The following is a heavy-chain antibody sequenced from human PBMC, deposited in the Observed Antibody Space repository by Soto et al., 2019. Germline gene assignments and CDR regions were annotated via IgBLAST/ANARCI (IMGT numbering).Heavy chain of an antibody. J-gene: IGHJ5*02. CDR2: VDPADSYT. CDR3: ARQYLKSSLGFFGT. CDR1: GYSFSRYW. D-gene: IGHD6-6*01. Sequence: PGESLKISCKGSGYSFSRYWITWVRQMPGKGLEWMGRVDPADSYTNYSPSFQGHVTISTNKSISTAYLQWSSLKASDTAMYYCARQYLKSSLGFFGTWGQGTLVTVSS. V-gene: IGHV5-10-1*01.